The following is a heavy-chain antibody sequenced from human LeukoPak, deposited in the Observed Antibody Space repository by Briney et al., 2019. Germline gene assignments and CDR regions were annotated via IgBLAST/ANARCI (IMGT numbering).Heavy chain of an antibody. J-gene: IGHJ2*01. CDR3: ARGPPDAYWYFDL. V-gene: IGHV1-69*13. Sequence: SVKVSCKASGGTFSSYAISWVRQAPQQGLEWMGGIIPIFGTANYAQKFQGRVTITADESTSTAYMELSSLRSEDTAVYYCARGPPDAYWYFDLWGRGTLVTVSS. CDR1: GGTFSSYA. CDR2: IIPIFGTA. D-gene: IGHD1-14*01.